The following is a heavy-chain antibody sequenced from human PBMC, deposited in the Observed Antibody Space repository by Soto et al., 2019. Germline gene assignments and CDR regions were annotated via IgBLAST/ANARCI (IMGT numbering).Heavy chain of an antibody. CDR1: GYTFTSYG. CDR3: ARSSLGLGIFGVVPDPHYYYGMDV. D-gene: IGHD3-3*01. Sequence: GASVKVSCKASGYTFTSYGISWVRQAPGQGLEWMGWISAYNGNTNYAQKLQGRVTMTTDTSTSTAYMELRSLRSDDTAVYYRARSSLGLGIFGVVPDPHYYYGMDVWGQGTTVTVSS. CDR2: ISAYNGNT. V-gene: IGHV1-18*01. J-gene: IGHJ6*02.